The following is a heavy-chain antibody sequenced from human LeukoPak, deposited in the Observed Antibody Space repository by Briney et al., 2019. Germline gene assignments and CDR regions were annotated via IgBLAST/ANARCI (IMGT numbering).Heavy chain of an antibody. D-gene: IGHD3-10*01. CDR2: ISGSGGST. CDR3: AKDLGYYYGSGSWDY. Sequence: GGSLRLSCAASGFTFSSYAMSWVRQAPGKGLEWVSAISGSGGSTYYADSVKGRFTISRDNSKNTLYLQMNSLRAEDTAVYYCAKDLGYYYGSGSWDYWGQGYLVTVSS. V-gene: IGHV3-23*01. J-gene: IGHJ4*02. CDR1: GFTFSSYA.